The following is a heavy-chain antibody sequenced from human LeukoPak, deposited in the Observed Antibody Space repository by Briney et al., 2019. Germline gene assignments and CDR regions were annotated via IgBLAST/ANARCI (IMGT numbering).Heavy chain of an antibody. CDR3: ARASTVTPWYFDL. D-gene: IGHD4-17*01. Sequence: SETLSLTCTVSGGSISSGSYYWSWIRQPAGKGLEWIGRIYTSGSTNYNPSLKSRVTISVDTSKNQFSLKLSSVTAADTAVYYCARASTVTPWYFDLWGRGTLVTVSS. J-gene: IGHJ2*01. V-gene: IGHV4-61*02. CDR2: IYTSGST. CDR1: GGSISSGSYY.